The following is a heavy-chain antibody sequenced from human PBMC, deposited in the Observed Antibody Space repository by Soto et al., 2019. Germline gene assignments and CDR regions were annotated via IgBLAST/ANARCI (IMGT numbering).Heavy chain of an antibody. CDR3: ATVILVDTAMGGYYFDC. V-gene: IGHV1-24*01. J-gene: IGHJ4*02. CDR2: FDPEDGET. CDR1: GYTLTELS. Sequence: ASVKVSCKVSGYTLTELSMHWVRQAPGKGLEWMGGFDPEDGETIYAQKFQGRVTMTEDTSTDTAYMELSSLRSEDTAVYYCATVILVDTAMGGYYFDCWGQGTMVTVYS. D-gene: IGHD5-18*01.